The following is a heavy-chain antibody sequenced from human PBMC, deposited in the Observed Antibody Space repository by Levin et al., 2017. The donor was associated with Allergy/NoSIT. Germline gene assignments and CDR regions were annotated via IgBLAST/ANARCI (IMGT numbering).Heavy chain of an antibody. Sequence: SETLSLTCTVSGGSISSYYWSWIRQPPGKGLEWIGYIYYSGSTNYNPSLKSRVTISVDTSKNQFSLKLSSVTAADTAVYYCARRVAARPYNWFDPWGQGTLVTVSS. CDR1: GGSISSYY. J-gene: IGHJ5*02. CDR3: ARRVAARPYNWFDP. CDR2: IYYSGST. D-gene: IGHD6-6*01. V-gene: IGHV4-59*08.